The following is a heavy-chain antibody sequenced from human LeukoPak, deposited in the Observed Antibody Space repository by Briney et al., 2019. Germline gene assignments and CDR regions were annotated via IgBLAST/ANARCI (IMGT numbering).Heavy chain of an antibody. D-gene: IGHD3-22*01. V-gene: IGHV5-51*01. CDR2: IFPGDSDT. J-gene: IGHJ4*02. CDR3: ARTYSSDTSGYYLDY. Sequence: GESLKISCKGSGYTFTSYWIGWVRPMPGKGLEWMGIIFPGDSDTRYKPSFQGQVNISADESINTAYMQWSSLKAADTAMYYCARTYSSDTSGYYLDYWGQGTLVTVSS. CDR1: GYTFTSYW.